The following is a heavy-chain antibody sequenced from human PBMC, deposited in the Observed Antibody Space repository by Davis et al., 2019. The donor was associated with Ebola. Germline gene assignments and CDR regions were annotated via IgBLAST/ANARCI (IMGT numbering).Heavy chain of an antibody. CDR2: ISYDGSNK. V-gene: IGHV3-30-3*01. J-gene: IGHJ4*02. Sequence: GESLKISCAASGFTFSSYAMHWVRQAPGKGLEWVAVISYDGSNKYYADSVKGRFTISRDNSKNTLYLQMNSLRAEDTAVYYCAEGGRNYDYVWGSYHRFDYWGQGTLATVSS. CDR1: GFTFSSYA. D-gene: IGHD3-16*02. CDR3: AEGGRNYDYVWGSYHRFDY.